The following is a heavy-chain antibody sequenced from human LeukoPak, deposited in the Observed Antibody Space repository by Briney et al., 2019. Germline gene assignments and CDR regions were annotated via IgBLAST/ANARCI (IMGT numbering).Heavy chain of an antibody. J-gene: IGHJ3*02. CDR2: IYHSGST. Sequence: NPSETLSLTCTVSGGSISSSSYYWGWIRQPPGKGLEWIGSIYHSGSTYYNPSLKSRVTISVDTSKNQFSLKLSSVTAADTAVYYCARVLTGRERDAFDIWGQGTMVTVSS. V-gene: IGHV4-39*07. D-gene: IGHD3-10*01. CDR3: ARVLTGRERDAFDI. CDR1: GGSISSSSYY.